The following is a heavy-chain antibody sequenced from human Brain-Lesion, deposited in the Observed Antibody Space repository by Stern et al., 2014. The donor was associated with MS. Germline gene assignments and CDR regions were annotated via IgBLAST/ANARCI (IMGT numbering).Heavy chain of an antibody. Sequence: EVQLVESGGGLVQPGGSLTISCVASGFTFSNYWMGWVRQAPGKGLEWVANIKQDGSEKYYVDSVKGRFTISRDNTKNSLFLHMNSLRAEDTAVYYCAREERGHSNGYFYSYFDYWGQGTLLTVSS. CDR1: GFTFSNYW. J-gene: IGHJ4*02. D-gene: IGHD3-22*01. CDR3: AREERGHSNGYFYSYFDY. CDR2: IKQDGSEK. V-gene: IGHV3-7*01.